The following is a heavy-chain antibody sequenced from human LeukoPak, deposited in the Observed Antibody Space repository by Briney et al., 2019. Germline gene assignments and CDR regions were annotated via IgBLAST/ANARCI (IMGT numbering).Heavy chain of an antibody. CDR2: IHYSGST. V-gene: IGHV4-39*01. D-gene: IGHD6-19*01. CDR1: GGSISSSNYY. Sequence: PSETLSLTCTVSGGSISSSNYYWGWIRQPPGKGLEWIGSIHYSGSTYYNPSLKSRVTISVDTSKNQFSLKLSSVTAADTAVYYCARHDSSGWYGGYYFDYWGQGTLVTVSS. CDR3: ARHDSSGWYGGYYFDY. J-gene: IGHJ4*02.